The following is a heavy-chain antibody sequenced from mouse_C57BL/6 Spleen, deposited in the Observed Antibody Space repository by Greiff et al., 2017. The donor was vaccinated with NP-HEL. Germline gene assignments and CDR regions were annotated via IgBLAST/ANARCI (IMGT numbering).Heavy chain of an antibody. Sequence: VQLKESGEGLVKPGGSLKLSCAASGFTFSSYAMSWVRQTPEKRLEWVAYISSGGDYIYYADTVKGRFTISRDNARNTLYLQMSSLKSEDTAMYYCARAHYNYGDGDWFAYWGQGTLVTVSA. CDR3: ARAHYNYGDGDWFAY. D-gene: IGHD2-12*01. CDR1: GFTFSSYA. J-gene: IGHJ3*01. CDR2: ISSGGDYI. V-gene: IGHV5S21*01.